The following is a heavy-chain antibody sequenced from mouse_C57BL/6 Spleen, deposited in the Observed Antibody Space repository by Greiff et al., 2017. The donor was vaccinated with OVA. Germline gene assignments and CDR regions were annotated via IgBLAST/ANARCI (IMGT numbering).Heavy chain of an antibody. CDR3: ASLTYYGSSYDAMDY. D-gene: IGHD1-1*01. CDR1: GYSITSGYY. J-gene: IGHJ4*01. V-gene: IGHV3-6*01. Sequence: EVQRVESGPGLVKPSQSLSLTCSVTGYSITSGYYWNWIRQFPGNKLEWMGYISYDGSNNYNPSLKNRISITRDTSKNQFFLKLNSVTTEDTATYYCASLTYYGSSYDAMDYWGQGTSVTVSS. CDR2: ISYDGSN.